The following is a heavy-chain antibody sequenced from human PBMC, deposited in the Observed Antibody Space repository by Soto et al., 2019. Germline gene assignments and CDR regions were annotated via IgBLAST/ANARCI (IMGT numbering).Heavy chain of an antibody. V-gene: IGHV1-18*01. CDR1: GYTFTSYG. CDR2: ISAYNGNT. D-gene: IGHD3-3*01. Sequence: ASVKVSCKASGYTFTSYGISWVRQAPGQGLEWMGWISAYNGNTNYTHKLQGRVTMTTDTSTSTAYMELRSLRSDDTAVYYCARWAIFGVVIRSDWFDPWGQGTLVTVSS. J-gene: IGHJ5*02. CDR3: ARWAIFGVVIRSDWFDP.